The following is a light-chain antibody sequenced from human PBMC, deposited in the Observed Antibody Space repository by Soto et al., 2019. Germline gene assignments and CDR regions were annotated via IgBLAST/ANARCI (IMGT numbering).Light chain of an antibody. Sequence: QSVLTQPASVSGSPGQSITISCTGTSSDVGGYNYVSWYQQHPGKAPKRMIYDVSNRPSGVSNRFSGSKSGNTASLTISGLQAEDEADYYCSSYTSSSSYVFGTGTKLTVL. J-gene: IGLJ1*01. V-gene: IGLV2-14*01. CDR2: DVS. CDR3: SSYTSSSSYV. CDR1: SSDVGGYNY.